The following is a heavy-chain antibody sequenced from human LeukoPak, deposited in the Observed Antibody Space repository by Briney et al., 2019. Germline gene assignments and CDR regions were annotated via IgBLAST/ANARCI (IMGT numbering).Heavy chain of an antibody. V-gene: IGHV3-7*01. J-gene: IGHJ6*03. CDR2: IKQDGSEK. CDR3: ARGPNTDYGRRYYYYMDV. Sequence: QPGGSLRLSCAASGFTFSSYWMSWVRQAPGKGLEWVANIKQDGSEKYYVDSVKGRFTISRDNAKNSLYLQMNSLRAEDTAVYYCARGPNTDYGRRYYYYMDVWGKGTTVTVSS. CDR1: GFTFSSYW. D-gene: IGHD4-17*01.